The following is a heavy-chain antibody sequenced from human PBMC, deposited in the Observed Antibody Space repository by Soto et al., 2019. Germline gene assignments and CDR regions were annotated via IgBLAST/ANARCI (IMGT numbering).Heavy chain of an antibody. V-gene: IGHV1-2*02. CDR2: INPATGAA. Sequence: QLHLVQSGAVVKKPGASVTVSCSASGYPVTAYYMHWVRQAPGRGLEWMGGINPATGAAKYTQTFRGRVTMTRETSTSKGFMELGGLTSEDTAVFYCARGGGVGVAGSAAFDMWGQGTLVTVSS. CDR1: GYPVTAYY. D-gene: IGHD3-3*01. J-gene: IGHJ3*02. CDR3: ARGGGVGVAGSAAFDM.